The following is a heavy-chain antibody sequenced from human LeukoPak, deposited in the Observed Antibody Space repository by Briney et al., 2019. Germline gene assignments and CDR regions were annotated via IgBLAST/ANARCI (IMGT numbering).Heavy chain of an antibody. CDR2: SRNKANSYTT. CDR1: GFTLSDLY. CDR3: AKDRVTTIRGPPTYYYYGMDV. V-gene: IGHV3-72*01. D-gene: IGHD5-12*01. J-gene: IGHJ6*02. Sequence: GGSLRLSCAASGFTLSDLYMDWVRQAPGKGLEWGGRSRNKANSYTTEYAASVNGRFTISRDDSKNSLYLQMNSLRAEDTAVYYCAKDRVTTIRGPPTYYYYGMDVWGQGTTVTVSS.